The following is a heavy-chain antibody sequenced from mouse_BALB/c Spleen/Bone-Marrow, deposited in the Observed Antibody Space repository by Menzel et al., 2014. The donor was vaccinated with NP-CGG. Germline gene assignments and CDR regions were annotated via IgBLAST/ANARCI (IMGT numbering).Heavy chain of an antibody. D-gene: IGHD1-2*01. J-gene: IGHJ4*01. Sequence: EVQRVESGGGLVQPGGSRKLSCAASGFTFSSFGMHWVRQAPEKGLEWVAYISGGSSIIYYADTVKGRLTISRDNPKNTLFLQMTSLRSEDTAIYYCARKDYFGYAAMDYWGQGTSVTVSS. CDR1: GFTFSSFG. CDR2: ISGGSSII. V-gene: IGHV5-17*02. CDR3: ARKDYFGYAAMDY.